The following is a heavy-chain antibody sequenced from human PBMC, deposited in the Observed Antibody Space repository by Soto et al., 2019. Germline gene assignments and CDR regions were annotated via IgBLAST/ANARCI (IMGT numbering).Heavy chain of an antibody. D-gene: IGHD2-2*01. V-gene: IGHV1-8*01. CDR2: MNPNSGNT. CDR1: GYTFTSYD. CDR3: ATVGILCSSTSCPFDY. Sequence: ASVKVSCKASGYTFTSYDINWVRQATGQGLEWMGWMNPNSGNTGYAQKFQGRVTMTRNTSISTAYMELSSLRSEDTAVYYCATVGILCSSTSCPFDYWGQGTLVTVSS. J-gene: IGHJ4*02.